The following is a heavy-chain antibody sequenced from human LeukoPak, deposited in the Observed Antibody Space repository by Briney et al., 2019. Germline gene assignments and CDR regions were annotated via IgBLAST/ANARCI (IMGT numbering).Heavy chain of an antibody. CDR1: GFTFSTYS. CDR3: AKDRGDGSFDY. J-gene: IGHJ4*02. V-gene: IGHV3-21*01. CDR2: ISSSSTYI. Sequence: KAGGSLRLSCAASGFTFSTYSMNWVRQAPGKGLEWVSSISSSSTYIYYADSVKGRFTISRDNSKNTLYLQMNSLRAEDTAVYYCAKDRGDGSFDYWGQGTLVTVSS. D-gene: IGHD3-10*01.